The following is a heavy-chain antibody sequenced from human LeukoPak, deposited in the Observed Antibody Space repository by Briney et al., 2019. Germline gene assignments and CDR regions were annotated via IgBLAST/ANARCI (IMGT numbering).Heavy chain of an antibody. CDR2: ISGSGGST. D-gene: IGHD6-19*01. J-gene: IGHJ4*02. CDR1: GFTFSSYA. V-gene: IGHV3-23*01. CDR3: ARVPYSTGAFDY. Sequence: GGSLRLSCAASGFTFSSYAMSWVRQAPGKGLEWVSAISGSGGSTYYADSVKGRFTISRDNSKNTLYLQMNSLRDEDTALYYCARVPYSTGAFDYWGQGTLVTVPS.